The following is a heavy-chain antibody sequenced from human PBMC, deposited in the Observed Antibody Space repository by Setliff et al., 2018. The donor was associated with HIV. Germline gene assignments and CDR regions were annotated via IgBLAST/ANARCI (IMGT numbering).Heavy chain of an antibody. V-gene: IGHV5-51*01. CDR1: GYSFTSYW. CDR3: ARRTRRRGSSYGNIDY. CDR2: TYPGDSDT. J-gene: IGHJ4*02. D-gene: IGHD5-18*01. Sequence: GESLKISCQGSGYSFTSYWIAWVRQVPGKGPEWMGITYPGDSDTRYSPSFQGQVTISADKSISTAYLQWRSLQASDTAVYYCARRTRRRGSSYGNIDYWGQGTLVTVSS.